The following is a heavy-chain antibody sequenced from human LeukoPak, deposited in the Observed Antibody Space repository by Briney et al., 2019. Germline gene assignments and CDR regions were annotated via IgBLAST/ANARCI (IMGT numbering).Heavy chain of an antibody. Sequence: PSETLSLTCTVSGGSISSYYRSWIRQPPGKGLEWIGYISYSGNTNYNPSLKSRVTISVDTSKNQFSLKLSSVTAADTAVYYCARHTTYFDILAGYSPFWYFDLWGRGTLVTVSS. V-gene: IGHV4-59*01. CDR1: GGSISSYY. CDR3: ARHTTYFDILAGYSPFWYFDL. CDR2: ISYSGNT. D-gene: IGHD3-9*01. J-gene: IGHJ2*01.